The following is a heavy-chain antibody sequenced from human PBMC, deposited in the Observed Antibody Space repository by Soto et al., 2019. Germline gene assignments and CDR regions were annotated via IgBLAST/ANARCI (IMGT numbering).Heavy chain of an antibody. D-gene: IGHD2-15*01. CDR1: GGSISSYY. V-gene: IGHV4-59*01. CDR2: IYYSGST. J-gene: IGHJ5*02. Sequence: PSETLSLTCTVSGGSISSYYWSWIRQPPGKGLEWIGYIYYSGSTNYNPSLKSRVTISVDTSKNQFSLKLSSVTAADTAVYYCASGWYCSGGSCYSAENWFDPWGQGTLVTVSS. CDR3: ASGWYCSGGSCYSAENWFDP.